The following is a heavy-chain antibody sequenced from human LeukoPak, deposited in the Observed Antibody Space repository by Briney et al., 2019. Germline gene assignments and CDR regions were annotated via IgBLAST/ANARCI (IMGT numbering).Heavy chain of an antibody. V-gene: IGHV4-4*07. Sequence: SETLSLTCTVSGGSISSYYWSWIRQPAGKGLEWIGRIYTSGSTNYNPSLKSRVTMSVDTSKNQFSLKLSSVTAADTAVYYCARGRTPTVAATRYNWLDPWGQGTLVTVSS. CDR1: GGSISSYY. D-gene: IGHD2-15*01. CDR2: IYTSGST. CDR3: ARGRTPTVAATRYNWLDP. J-gene: IGHJ5*02.